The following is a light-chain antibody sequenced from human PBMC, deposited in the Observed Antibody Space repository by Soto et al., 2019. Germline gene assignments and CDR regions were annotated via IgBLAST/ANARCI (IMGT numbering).Light chain of an antibody. V-gene: IGKV1-27*01. CDR2: AAS. CDR1: QGISNF. CDR3: QKYNSAPLT. J-gene: IGKJ4*01. Sequence: DIQMTQSPSSLSASVGDRVTITCRSCQGISNFLAWYQQKPGKVPKLLIYAASTLQSGVPSRFSGSGSGTDFTRSISSLQPEDVATYYCQKYNSAPLTFGGGTKVEIK.